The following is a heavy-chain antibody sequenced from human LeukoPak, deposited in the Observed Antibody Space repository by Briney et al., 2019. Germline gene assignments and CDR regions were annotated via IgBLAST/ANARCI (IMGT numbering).Heavy chain of an antibody. D-gene: IGHD3-10*02. J-gene: IGHJ6*03. CDR1: GFTFSSYE. Sequence: GGSLRLSCAASGFTFSSYEMNWLPQAPGKELEGFSYISSSGSTIYYADSVKGRFTISRDNAKNSLDLQMNSLRAENTAVYYCAELGITMIGGVWGKGPTVTIS. CDR2: ISSSGSTI. CDR3: AELGITMIGGV. V-gene: IGHV3-48*03.